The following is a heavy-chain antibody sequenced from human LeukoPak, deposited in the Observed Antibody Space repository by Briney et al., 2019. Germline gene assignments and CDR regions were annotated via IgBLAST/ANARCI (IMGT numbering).Heavy chain of an antibody. D-gene: IGHD3-22*01. CDR3: ARDYYDSSGYYEGDY. CDR2: IKQDGSEK. V-gene: IGHV3-7*01. J-gene: IGHJ4*02. Sequence: GGSLRLSCAASGFTFSSYWMSWVRQAPGKGLEWVANIKQDGSEKYYVDSVKGRFTISRDNAKNSLYLQMNSLRAEDTAVYYSARDYYDSSGYYEGDYWGQGTLVTVSS. CDR1: GFTFSSYW.